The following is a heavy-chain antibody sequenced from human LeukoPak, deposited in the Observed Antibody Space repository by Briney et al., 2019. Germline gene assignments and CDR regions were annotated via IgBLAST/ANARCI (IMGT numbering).Heavy chain of an antibody. CDR3: ARGRVFDFWSTGD. Sequence: GASVKVSCKASGYTFTSYGIGWVRQVPGQGLEWMGGIIPIFGTANYAQKFQGRVTITADESTSTAYMELSSLRSEDTAVYYCARGRVFDFWSTGDWGQGTLVTVSS. CDR2: IIPIFGTA. CDR1: GYTFTSYG. J-gene: IGHJ4*02. D-gene: IGHD3-3*01. V-gene: IGHV1-69*13.